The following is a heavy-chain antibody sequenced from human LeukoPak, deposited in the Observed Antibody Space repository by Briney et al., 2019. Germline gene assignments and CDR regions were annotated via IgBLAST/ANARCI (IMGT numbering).Heavy chain of an antibody. CDR3: ARADRTGTADY. CDR2: INHSGST. CDR1: GGSISIRSYY. Sequence: PSETLSLTCTVSGGSISIRSYYWSWIRQPPGKGLEWIGEINHSGSTNYNPSLKSRVTISVDTSKNQFSLKLSSVTAADTAVYYCARADRTGTADYWGQGTLVTVSS. D-gene: IGHD1-1*01. V-gene: IGHV4-39*07. J-gene: IGHJ4*02.